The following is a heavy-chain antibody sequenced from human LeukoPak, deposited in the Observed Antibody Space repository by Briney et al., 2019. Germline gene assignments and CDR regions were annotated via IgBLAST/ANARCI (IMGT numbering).Heavy chain of an antibody. CDR2: ISYDGSNK. D-gene: IGHD3-22*01. J-gene: IGHJ4*02. Sequence: PGGSLRLSCAASGFTFSSYGMHWVRQAPGKGLEWVAVISYDGSNKYYADSVKGRFTISRDNSENTLYLQMNSLRAEDTAVYYCAKAGGDSSGYYCDYWGQGTLVTVSS. V-gene: IGHV3-30*18. CDR3: AKAGGDSSGYYCDY. CDR1: GFTFSSYG.